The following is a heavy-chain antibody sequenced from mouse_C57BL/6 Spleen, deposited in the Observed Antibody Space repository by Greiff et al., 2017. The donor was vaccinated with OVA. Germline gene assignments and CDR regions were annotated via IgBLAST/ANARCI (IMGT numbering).Heavy chain of an antibody. D-gene: IGHD1-1*01. V-gene: IGHV5-17*01. CDR1: GFTFSDYG. CDR3: ARPNYYYGSSHFDY. Sequence: EVKVEESGGGLVKPGGSLKLSCAASGFTFSDYGMHWVRQAPEKGLEWVAYISSGSSTIYYADTVKGRFTISRDNAKNTLFLQMTSLRSEDTAMYYCARPNYYYGSSHFDYWGQGTTLTVSS. CDR2: ISSGSSTI. J-gene: IGHJ2*01.